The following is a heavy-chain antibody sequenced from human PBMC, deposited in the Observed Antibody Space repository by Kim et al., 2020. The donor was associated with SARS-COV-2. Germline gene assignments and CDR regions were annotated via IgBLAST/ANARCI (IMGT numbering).Heavy chain of an antibody. Sequence: DSVNGHSTIARNNAKNSLYLQMNSLRAEDTALYYCAKDKVAAGPDDAFDIWGQGTMVTVSS. D-gene: IGHD6-6*01. V-gene: IGHV3-9*01. J-gene: IGHJ3*02. CDR3: AKDKVAAGPDDAFDI.